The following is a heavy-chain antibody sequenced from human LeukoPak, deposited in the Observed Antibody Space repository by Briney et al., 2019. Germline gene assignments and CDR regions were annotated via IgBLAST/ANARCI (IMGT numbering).Heavy chain of an antibody. Sequence: SETLSLTCTVSGGSISSYYWSWIRQPPGKGLEWIGYIYYSGSTNYNPSLKSRVTISVDTSKNQFSLKLSSVTAADTAVYYCARMGIPAAIHYYYGMDVWGQGTTVTVSS. CDR3: ARMGIPAAIHYYYGMDV. CDR2: IYYSGST. D-gene: IGHD2-2*01. V-gene: IGHV4-59*01. CDR1: GGSISSYY. J-gene: IGHJ6*02.